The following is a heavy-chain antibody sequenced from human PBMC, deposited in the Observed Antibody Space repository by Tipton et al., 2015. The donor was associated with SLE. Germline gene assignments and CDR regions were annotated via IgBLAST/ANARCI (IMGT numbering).Heavy chain of an antibody. CDR1: GYTFSNYG. V-gene: IGHV1-18*01. CDR3: ARGRMTRYGFDI. D-gene: IGHD2-21*02. Sequence: QSGAEVKKAGASMKVSCKASGYTFSNYGTSWVRQAPGQGLEWMGWISTYNGNTNSAQKLQGRVTMTTDTSTSTAYMELRSLRSDDTAVYYCARGRMTRYGFDIWGQGTMVTVSS. J-gene: IGHJ3*02. CDR2: ISTYNGNT.